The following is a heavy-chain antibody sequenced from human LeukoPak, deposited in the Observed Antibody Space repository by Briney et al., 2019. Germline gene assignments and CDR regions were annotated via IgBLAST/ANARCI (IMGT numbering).Heavy chain of an antibody. CDR1: QGTFSSYA. CDR3: ARGPRNGDYDY. V-gene: IGHV1-69*01. J-gene: IGHJ4*02. CDR2: IIPIFGTA. Sequence: SVKVSCKASQGTFSSYAISRVRQAPGQELECMGGIIPIFGTADHAQKFQGRVTITAEESTSTAYRELSSLRSEDTAVYYCARGPRNGDYDYWGQGTLVTVSS. D-gene: IGHD4-17*01.